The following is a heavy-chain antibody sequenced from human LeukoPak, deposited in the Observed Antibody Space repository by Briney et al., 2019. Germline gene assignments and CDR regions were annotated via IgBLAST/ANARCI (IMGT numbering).Heavy chain of an antibody. V-gene: IGHV3-30*02. CDR1: GFTFSCYD. CDR2: IRNDGSNK. CDR3: AKDQGNGIVGAIGFDF. Sequence: AGSLTLSCAAYGFTFSCYDMHWVRQAPGKGLEWVAFIRNDGSNKYYADSVKGRFTISRDNSKNTLYLQMNSPRATDPDVYYCAKDQGNGIVGAIGFDFWRGGTRVSVSS. J-gene: IGHJ4*02. D-gene: IGHD1-26*01.